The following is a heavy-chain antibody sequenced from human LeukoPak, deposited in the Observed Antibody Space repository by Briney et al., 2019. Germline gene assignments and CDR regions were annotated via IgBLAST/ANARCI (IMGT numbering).Heavy chain of an antibody. D-gene: IGHD2-2*02. CDR1: GYSISSGYY. V-gene: IGHV4-38-2*01. CDR3: ARHTPTERTPFDY. CDR2: IYYSGST. J-gene: IGHJ4*02. Sequence: PSETLSLTCAVSGYSISSGYYWGWIRQPPGKGLEWIGSIYYSGSTYYNPSLKSRVTISVDTSKNQFSLKLSSVTAADTAVYYCARHTPTERTPFDYWGQGTLVTVSS.